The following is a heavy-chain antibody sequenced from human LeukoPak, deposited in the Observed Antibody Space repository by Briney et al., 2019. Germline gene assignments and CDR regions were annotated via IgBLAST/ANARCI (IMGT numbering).Heavy chain of an antibody. CDR1: GGSISSYY. D-gene: IGHD5-12*01. CDR2: IYYSGST. CDR3: ATSGYSGYGNFDY. J-gene: IGHJ4*02. V-gene: IGHV4-59*12. Sequence: SETLSLTCTVSGGSISSYYWSWIRQPPGKGLEWIGYIYYSGSTYYNPSLKCRVTISVDTSKNQFSLKLSSVTAADTAVYYCATSGYSGYGNFDYWGQGTLVTVSS.